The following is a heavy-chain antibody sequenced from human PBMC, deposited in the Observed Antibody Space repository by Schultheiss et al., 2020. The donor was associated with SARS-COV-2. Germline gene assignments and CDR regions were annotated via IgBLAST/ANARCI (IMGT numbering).Heavy chain of an antibody. CDR3: ARDYDPGDY. J-gene: IGHJ4*02. Sequence: ASVKVSCKASGYTFTSYGISWVRQAPGQGLEWMGWMNPNSGNTGYAQKFQGRVTMTRNTSISTAYMELRSLRSDDTAVYYCARDYDPGDYWGQGTLVTVSS. CDR1: GYTFTSYG. V-gene: IGHV1-8*02. CDR2: MNPNSGNT. D-gene: IGHD3-3*01.